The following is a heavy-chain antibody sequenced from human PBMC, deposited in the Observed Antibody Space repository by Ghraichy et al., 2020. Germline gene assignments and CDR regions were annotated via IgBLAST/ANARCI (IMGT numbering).Heavy chain of an antibody. CDR2: ISAYNGNT. D-gene: IGHD2-2*01. CDR3: ARVEVYCSSTSCYAYNWFDP. V-gene: IGHV1-18*04. CDR1: GYTFTSYG. J-gene: IGHJ5*02. Sequence: ASVKVSCKASGYTFTSYGISWVRQAPGQGLEWMGWISAYNGNTNYAQKLQGRVTMTTDTSTSTAYMELRSLRSDDTAVYYCARVEVYCSSTSCYAYNWFDPWGQGTLVTVSS.